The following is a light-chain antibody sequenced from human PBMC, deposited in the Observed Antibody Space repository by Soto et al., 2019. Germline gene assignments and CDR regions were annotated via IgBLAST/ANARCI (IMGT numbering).Light chain of an antibody. CDR3: QQSKHTPLT. Sequence: DIQMTQSPSSLSASIGDRVTITCRASQTIDTYLNWYQQKPGKAPELLIYAASTLQTGVSSRFTGGGSGTDFTLTITSLQPEDFVTYYCQQSKHTPLTFGGGTKVEI. V-gene: IGKV1-39*01. J-gene: IGKJ4*01. CDR2: AAS. CDR1: QTIDTY.